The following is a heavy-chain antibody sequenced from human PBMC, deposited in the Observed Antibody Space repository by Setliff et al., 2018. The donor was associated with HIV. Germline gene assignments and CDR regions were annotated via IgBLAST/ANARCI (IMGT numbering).Heavy chain of an antibody. Sequence: SETLSLTCTVSGGSISSSSHYWGWIRQPPGKGLEWIGSIYYSGGTYYNPSLKSRVTISADTSKNQFSLKLSSVTAADTAVYYCARVSRGGSSPGWFDPWGQGTLVTVSS. D-gene: IGHD6-6*01. V-gene: IGHV4-39*07. CDR2: IYYSGGT. J-gene: IGHJ5*02. CDR1: GGSISSSSHY. CDR3: ARVSRGGSSPGWFDP.